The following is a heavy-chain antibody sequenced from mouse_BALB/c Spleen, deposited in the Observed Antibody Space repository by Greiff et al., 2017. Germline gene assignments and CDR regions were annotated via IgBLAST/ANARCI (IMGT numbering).Heavy chain of an antibody. CDR2: ISSGGSYT. CDR1: GFTFSSFG. D-gene: IGHD1-2*01. Sequence: EVKLVESGGGLVQPGGSRKLSCAASGFTFSSFGMHWVRQAPEKGLEWVEEISSGGSYTYYPDTVTGRFTISRDNAKNTLYLDMSSLKSEDTAMYYCARREFITTATGAMDYWGQGTSVTVSS. CDR3: ARREFITTATGAMDY. J-gene: IGHJ4*01. V-gene: IGHV5-9-4*01.